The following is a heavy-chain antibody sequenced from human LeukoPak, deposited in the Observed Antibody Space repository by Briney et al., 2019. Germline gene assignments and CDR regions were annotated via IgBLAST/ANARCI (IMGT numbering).Heavy chain of an antibody. Sequence: PGGSLRLSCAASGFTFSSYAMSWVRQAPGKGLEWVSAISGSGGSTYYADSVKGRFTISRDNSKNTLYLQMNSLRAEDTAVYYCAKGSFPTAGEGRYFDYWGQGTLVTVSS. D-gene: IGHD6-13*01. CDR3: AKGSFPTAGEGRYFDY. V-gene: IGHV3-23*01. J-gene: IGHJ4*02. CDR1: GFTFSSYA. CDR2: ISGSGGST.